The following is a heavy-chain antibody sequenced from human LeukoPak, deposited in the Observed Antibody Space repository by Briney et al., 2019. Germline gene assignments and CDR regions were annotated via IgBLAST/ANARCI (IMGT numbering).Heavy chain of an antibody. Sequence: WGSLRLSCAASGFIFDSYSMNWVRQAPGKGLEWVSYISSGGSMINYADSVRGRFAISRDNANNSLYLQMNSLRADDTAVYYCARDIAPSAIPDAFDFWGLGAMVTVS. CDR3: ARDIAPSAIPDAFDF. CDR1: GFIFDSYS. J-gene: IGHJ3*01. V-gene: IGHV3-48*01. CDR2: ISSGGSMI. D-gene: IGHD2-2*02.